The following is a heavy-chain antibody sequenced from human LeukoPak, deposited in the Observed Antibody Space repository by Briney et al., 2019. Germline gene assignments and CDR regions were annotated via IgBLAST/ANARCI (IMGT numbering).Heavy chain of an antibody. CDR2: ISWNSGSV. D-gene: IGHD6-13*01. CDR1: GFTFDDYA. CDR3: AKDRNSWSPMDYFDY. V-gene: IGHV3-9*01. J-gene: IGHJ4*02. Sequence: GGSLGLSCAASGFTFDDYAMHWVRQAPGKGLEWVSGISWNSGSVGYADSVKGRFTISRDNAKNSLYLQMNSLRAEDTALYYCAKDRNSWSPMDYFDYWGQGTLVTVSS.